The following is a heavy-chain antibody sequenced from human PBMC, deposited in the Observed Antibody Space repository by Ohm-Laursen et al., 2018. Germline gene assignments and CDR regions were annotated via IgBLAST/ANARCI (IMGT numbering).Heavy chain of an antibody. CDR2: ISWNSGSI. Sequence: SLRLSCSASGFTFDDYAMHWVRQAPGKGLEWVSGISWNSGSIGYGDSVKGRFTISRDNAKNSLFLQMNSLRFEDTAFYYCARDINLQPRGPFDYWGHGTLVTVS. CDR1: GFTFDDYA. D-gene: IGHD1-1*01. CDR3: ARDINLQPRGPFDY. V-gene: IGHV3-9*01. J-gene: IGHJ4*01.